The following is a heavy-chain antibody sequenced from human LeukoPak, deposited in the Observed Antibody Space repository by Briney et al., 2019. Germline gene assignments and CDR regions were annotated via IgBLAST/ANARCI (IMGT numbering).Heavy chain of an antibody. CDR1: GGTFSSNA. V-gene: IGHV1-69*06. CDR3: ARDRGWDTEMVRIDS. Sequence: SVKVSCKASGGTFSSNAISWVRQAPGQGLEWMGGIIPIFATSNYAQKFQGRVTITADKSTGTAYLEVRSLTSDDTAVYYCARDRGWDTEMVRIDSWGQGTLVTVSS. D-gene: IGHD5-18*01. J-gene: IGHJ4*02. CDR2: IIPIFATS.